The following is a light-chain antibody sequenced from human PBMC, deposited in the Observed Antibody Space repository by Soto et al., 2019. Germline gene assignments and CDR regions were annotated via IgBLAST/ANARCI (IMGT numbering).Light chain of an antibody. CDR3: QQYNVFSWT. CDR1: QSISNW. CDR2: DAS. J-gene: IGKJ1*01. V-gene: IGKV1-5*01. Sequence: DIQLTQSPSTLSASVGDRVTITCRASQSISNWLAWYQQKPGKAPKLLIFDASTLESGVPSRFSGSGSGTEFILTISSLQPDDFATYYCQQYNVFSWTFGQGTKVDIK.